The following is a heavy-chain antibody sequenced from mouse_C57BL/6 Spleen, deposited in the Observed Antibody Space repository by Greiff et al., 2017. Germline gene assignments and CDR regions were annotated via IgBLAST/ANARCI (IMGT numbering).Heavy chain of an antibody. CDR3: DRGVLLGVAMDY. CDR2: ILPGNGST. Sequence: VQLQQSGAELMKPGASVKLSCTASGYTFTDYWIDWVKQRPGHGLEWIGKILPGNGSTKYNAKFKGKATFTADTSSNTAYMQLSILTTEDSAIYDCDRGVLLGVAMDYRGHAPSVT. CDR1: GYTFTDYW. J-gene: IGHJ4*01. V-gene: IGHV1-9*01.